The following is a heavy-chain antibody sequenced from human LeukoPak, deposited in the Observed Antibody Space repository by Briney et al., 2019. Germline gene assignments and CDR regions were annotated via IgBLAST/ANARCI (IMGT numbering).Heavy chain of an antibody. CDR2: FDPEDGET. D-gene: IGHD1-26*01. Sequence: GASVKVSCKVSGYTLTELSMHWVRQAPGKGVEWMGGFDPEDGETIYAQKFQGRVTMTEDTSTDTAYMELSSLRSEDTAVYYCATTQGVGATFFDYWGQGTLVTVSS. CDR3: ATTQGVGATFFDY. J-gene: IGHJ4*02. V-gene: IGHV1-24*01. CDR1: GYTLTELS.